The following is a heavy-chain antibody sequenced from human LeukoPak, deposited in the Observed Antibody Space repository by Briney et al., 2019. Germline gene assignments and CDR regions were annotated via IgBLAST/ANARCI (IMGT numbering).Heavy chain of an antibody. CDR3: ARDQHNPTSYSNWFVP. J-gene: IGHJ5*02. CDR1: GFTFSSYA. CDR2: ISYDGSNK. D-gene: IGHD2-15*01. Sequence: GGSLRLSCAASGFTFSSYAMHWVRQAPGKGLEWVAVISYDGSNKYYADSVKGRFTISRDNSKNTLYLQMNSLRAEDTAVYYCARDQHNPTSYSNWFVPWGQGTLVTVSS. V-gene: IGHV3-30-3*01.